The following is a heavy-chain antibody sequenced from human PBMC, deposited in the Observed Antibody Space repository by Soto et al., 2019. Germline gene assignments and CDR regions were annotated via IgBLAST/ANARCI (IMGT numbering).Heavy chain of an antibody. CDR2: IYHTGST. J-gene: IGHJ4*02. CDR1: GYSISGGYY. Sequence: SETLSLTCAVSGYSISGGYYWAWIRQPPGKGLEWIGSIYHTGSTYYNPSLKSRVTISVDTSKNQFSLKLSSVTAADTAVYYCARSRTFGGSSDTDFDYWAQGTLVTVSS. CDR3: ARSRTFGGSSDTDFDY. D-gene: IGHD1-26*01. V-gene: IGHV4-38-2*01.